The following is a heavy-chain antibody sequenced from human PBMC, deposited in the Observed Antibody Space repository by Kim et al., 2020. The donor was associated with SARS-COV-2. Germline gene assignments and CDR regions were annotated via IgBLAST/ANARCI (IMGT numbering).Heavy chain of an antibody. D-gene: IGHD1-1*01. V-gene: IGHV3-23*01. CDR2: ISGSGAGT. CDR1: GFTFSNYA. J-gene: IGHJ4*02. CDR3: AKLSYTTENY. Sequence: GGSLRLSCAVSGFTFSNYAMSWVRQAPGKGLEWVSMISGSGAGTYYADSVQGRFTISRDNSTDTVYLHLNSLRAEDAGLYFCAKLSYTTENYWGQGTLGT.